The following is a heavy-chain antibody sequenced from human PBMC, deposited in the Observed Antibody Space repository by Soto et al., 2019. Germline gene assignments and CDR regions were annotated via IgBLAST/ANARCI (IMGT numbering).Heavy chain of an antibody. D-gene: IGHD2-2*01. CDR3: ARHNALDLGYCSSTSCSDAFDI. CDR2: ISGSGGST. J-gene: IGHJ3*02. CDR1: EFTFSSYA. Sequence: GGSLRLSCAASEFTFSSYAMSWVRQAPGKGLEWVSAISGSGGSTYYADSVKGRFTISRDNSKNTLYLQMNSLRAEDTAVYYCARHNALDLGYCSSTSCSDAFDIWGQGTMVTVSS. V-gene: IGHV3-23*01.